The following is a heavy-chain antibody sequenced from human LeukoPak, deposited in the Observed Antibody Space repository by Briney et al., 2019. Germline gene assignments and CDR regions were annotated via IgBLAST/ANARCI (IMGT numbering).Heavy chain of an antibody. V-gene: IGHV1-2*02. Sequence: ASVKVSCKTSVYLFTVFYIHWVRQVPGQGLEWMGWINPNNGDTKSAPNFQGRVAMTRDMSTSTVYMEMSSVRSEDTAVYYCARESYTLEYWGQGTLVTVSS. J-gene: IGHJ4*02. D-gene: IGHD1-26*01. CDR1: VYLFTVFY. CDR3: ARESYTLEY. CDR2: INPNNGDT.